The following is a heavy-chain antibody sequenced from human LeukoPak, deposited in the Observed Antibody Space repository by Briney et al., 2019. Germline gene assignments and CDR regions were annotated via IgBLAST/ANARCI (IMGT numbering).Heavy chain of an antibody. CDR3: TREIFYCSSTSCYSYYYYGMDV. J-gene: IGHJ6*02. V-gene: IGHV3-49*04. CDR1: GFTFSSYA. CDR2: IRSKAYGGTT. D-gene: IGHD2-2*01. Sequence: GGSLRLSCAASGFTFSSYAMSWVRQAPGKGLEWVGFIRSKAYGGTTEYAASVKGRFTISRDDSKSIAYLQMNSLKTEDTAVYYCTREIFYCSSTSCYSYYYYGMDVWGQGTTVTVSS.